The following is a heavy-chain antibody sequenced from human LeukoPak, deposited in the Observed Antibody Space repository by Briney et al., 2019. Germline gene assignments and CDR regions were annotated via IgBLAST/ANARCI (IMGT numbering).Heavy chain of an antibody. CDR1: GGSFSGYY. CDR3: ARGWSAGPRYYYYYYYMDV. D-gene: IGHD5-12*01. CDR2: INHSGST. Sequence: SETLSLTCAVYGGSFSGYYWSWIRQPPGKGLEWIGEINHSGSTNYNPSLKSRVTISVDTSKNQLSLKLSSVTAADTAVYYCARGWSAGPRYYYYYYYMDVWGKGTTVTVSS. J-gene: IGHJ6*03. V-gene: IGHV4-34*01.